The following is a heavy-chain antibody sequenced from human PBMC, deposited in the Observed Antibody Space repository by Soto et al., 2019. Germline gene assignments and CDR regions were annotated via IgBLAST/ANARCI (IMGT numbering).Heavy chain of an antibody. CDR1: GFTFSSYS. D-gene: IGHD3-22*01. Sequence: EVQLVESGGGLVKPGGSLRLSCAASGFTFSSYSMNWVRQAPGKGLEWVSSISSSSSYIYYADSVKGRFTISRDNAKNSLYLQMNSLRAEDRAVYDCAGVTSYDSSGYYCYWGQGTLVTVSS. J-gene: IGHJ4*02. V-gene: IGHV3-21*01. CDR3: AGVTSYDSSGYYCY. CDR2: ISSSSSYI.